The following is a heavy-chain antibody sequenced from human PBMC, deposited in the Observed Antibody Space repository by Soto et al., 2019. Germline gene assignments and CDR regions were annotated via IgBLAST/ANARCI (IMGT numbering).Heavy chain of an antibody. V-gene: IGHV3-30*03. J-gene: IGHJ5*02. CDR1: GFTFNTYG. CDR3: TRAGIYSYDNWFDP. D-gene: IGHD5-18*01. CDR2: ISYDGGVT. Sequence: PGGSLRLSCAASGFTFNTYGMHWVRQAPCKGLEWLAVISYDGGVTYYADSVKGRFTISRDNSKNTLYLQMNSLRPEDTALYYCTRAGIYSYDNWFDPWGQGTLVSVPS.